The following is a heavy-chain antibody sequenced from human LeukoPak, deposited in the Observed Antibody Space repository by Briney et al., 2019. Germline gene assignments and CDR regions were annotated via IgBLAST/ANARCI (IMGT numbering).Heavy chain of an antibody. Sequence: SETLSLTCTVPGDSVSSSYWSWIRQPPGKGLDRIGYIYYSGTTKYNPSLKSRVTISVDTSKNQFSLKLSSVTAADTAVYYCARGLGDYGNYGNAFDMWGQGTLVTVSS. CDR2: IYYSGTT. CDR3: ARGLGDYGNYGNAFDM. CDR1: GDSVSSSY. D-gene: IGHD4-11*01. V-gene: IGHV4-59*02. J-gene: IGHJ3*02.